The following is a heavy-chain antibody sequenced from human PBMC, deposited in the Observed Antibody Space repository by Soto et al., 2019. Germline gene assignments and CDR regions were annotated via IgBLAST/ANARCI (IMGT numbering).Heavy chain of an antibody. D-gene: IGHD3-3*01. CDR3: ARGIAYYDHFDY. CDR1: GGSISSGGYY. Sequence: QVQLQESGPGLVKPSQTLSLTCTVSGGSISSGGYYWSWIRQHPGKGLEWIGYIYYSRSTYYNPSLMSRVTISVDTSKNQFSLKLSSVTAADTAVYYCARGIAYYDHFDYWGQGTLVTVSS. CDR2: IYYSRST. J-gene: IGHJ4*02. V-gene: IGHV4-31*03.